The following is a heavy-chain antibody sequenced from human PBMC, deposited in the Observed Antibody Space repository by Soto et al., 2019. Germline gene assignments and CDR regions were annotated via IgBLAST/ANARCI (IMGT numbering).Heavy chain of an antibody. J-gene: IGHJ5*02. CDR3: ARVPDR. CDR1: GGSISSGGYS. D-gene: IGHD2-2*01. CDR2: IYHSGST. Sequence: SETLSLTCAVSGGSISSGGYSWSWIRQPPGKGLEWIGYIYHSGSTYYNPSLKSRVTISVDRSRNQFSLKLSSVTAADTAVYYCARVPDRWGQGTLVTVSS. V-gene: IGHV4-30-2*01.